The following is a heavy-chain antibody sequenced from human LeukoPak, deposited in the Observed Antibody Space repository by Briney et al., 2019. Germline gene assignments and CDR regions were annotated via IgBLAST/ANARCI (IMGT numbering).Heavy chain of an antibody. D-gene: IGHD3-16*01. CDR2: INPNSGGT. V-gene: IGHV1-2*02. CDR1: GYTFTSYG. J-gene: IGHJ4*02. CDR3: ARDGGSTALSR. Sequence: ASVKVSCKASGYTFTSYGISWVRQAPGQGLEWMGWINPNSGGTNYAQKFQGRVTMTRDTSISTAYMELSRLRSDDTAVYYCARDGGSTALSRWGQGTLVTVSS.